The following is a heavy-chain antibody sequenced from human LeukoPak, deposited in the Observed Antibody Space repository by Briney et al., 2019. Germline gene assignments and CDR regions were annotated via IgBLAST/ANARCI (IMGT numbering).Heavy chain of an antibody. V-gene: IGHV3-48*01. CDR3: ASLSYVWGAAAGKVNY. CDR1: GFTFSDHY. CDR2: ISSSSSTI. D-gene: IGHD6-13*01. J-gene: IGHJ4*02. Sequence: PGGSLRLSCAASGFTFSDHYMDWVRQAPGKGLEWVSYISSSSSTIYYADSVKGRFTISRDNAKNSLYLQMNSLRAEDTAVYYCASLSYVWGAAAGKVNYWGQGTLVTVSS.